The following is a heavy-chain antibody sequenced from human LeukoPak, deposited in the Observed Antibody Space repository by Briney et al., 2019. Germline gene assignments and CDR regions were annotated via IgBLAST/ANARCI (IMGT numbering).Heavy chain of an antibody. CDR3: VRGYSFGPYGMDV. CDR2: ISDSGGST. CDR1: GFPFSSYA. J-gene: IGHJ6*02. V-gene: IGHV3-64D*09. D-gene: IGHD2-15*01. Sequence: GGSLRLSCSASGFPFSSYAMHWVGQAPGKGLEYVSAISDSGGSTYYADSVKGRFTISRDNSKNTLYLQMSSLRAEDTAVYFCVRGYSFGPYGMDVWGQGNTVTVSS.